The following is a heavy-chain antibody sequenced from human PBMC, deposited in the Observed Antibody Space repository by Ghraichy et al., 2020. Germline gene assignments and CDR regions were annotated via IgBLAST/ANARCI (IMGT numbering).Heavy chain of an antibody. CDR1: GFSLRTSGAG. V-gene: IGHV2-5*01. D-gene: IGHD5-12*01. Sequence: SGPTLVKPTQTLTLTCTFSGFSLRTSGAGVGWIRQPPGKAPEWHALIYWNDDKRSSPSLRSRLTITKDTSRNRVVLTMTNMDPVDTATYYCVHLARSYNGHDYLPYYFDFWGLGTLVTVSS. CDR2: IYWNDDK. J-gene: IGHJ4*02. CDR3: VHLARSYNGHDYLPYYFDF.